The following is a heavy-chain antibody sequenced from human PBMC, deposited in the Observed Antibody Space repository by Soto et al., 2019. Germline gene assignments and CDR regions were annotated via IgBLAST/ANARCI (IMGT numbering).Heavy chain of an antibody. J-gene: IGHJ4*02. CDR1: GFTFSSYE. Sequence: PVGSLRLSCAASGFTFSSYEMNWVRQAPGKGLEWVSYITSSGGTIYYADSVKGRFTISRDNAKNSLYLQMKSLRAEDTAVYYCARGNSPVDVYWGQGTLVTVSS. CDR2: ITSSGGTI. V-gene: IGHV3-48*03. CDR3: ARGNSPVDVY. D-gene: IGHD2-21*01.